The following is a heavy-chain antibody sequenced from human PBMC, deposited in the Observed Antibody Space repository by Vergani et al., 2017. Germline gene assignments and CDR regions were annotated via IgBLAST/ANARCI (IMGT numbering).Heavy chain of an antibody. V-gene: IGHV3-23*01. J-gene: IGHJ4*02. D-gene: IGHD5-24*01. CDR1: GFTFGSYA. Sequence: EVQLLESGGGLVQPGGSLRLSCAASGFTFGSYAMSWVRQAPGKGLEWVSTISGIGAGTYYADSVKGRFTISRDNSKNTLYLQMNSLRAEDTAVYYCARDSWEEEMATTYFDYWGQGTLVTVSS. CDR3: ARDSWEEEMATTYFDY. CDR2: ISGIGAGT.